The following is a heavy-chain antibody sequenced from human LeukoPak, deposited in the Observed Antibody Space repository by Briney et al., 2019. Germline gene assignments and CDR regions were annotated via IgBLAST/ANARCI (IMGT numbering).Heavy chain of an antibody. V-gene: IGHV3-74*01. CDR2: IKSDGSDT. CDR1: GFTFSTYW. J-gene: IGHJ4*02. Sequence: GGSLRLSCAASGFTFSTYWMHWVRQAPGEGLVWVSRIKSDGSDTSYADSVKGRFTISIDNAKNTLYLQMNILRAEDTAVYYCARGFWTGVEYWGQGALVTVSS. D-gene: IGHD3/OR15-3a*01. CDR3: ARGFWTGVEY.